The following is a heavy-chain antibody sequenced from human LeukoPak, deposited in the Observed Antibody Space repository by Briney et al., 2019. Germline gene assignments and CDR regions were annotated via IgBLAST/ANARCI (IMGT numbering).Heavy chain of an antibody. Sequence: PSETLSLTCAVYGGSFSGYYWSWIRQPPGKGLEWIGEINHSGSTNYNPSLKSRVTVSVDTSKNQFSLKLSSVTAADTAVYYCARATMIVVVIDYWGQGTLVTVSS. CDR2: INHSGST. V-gene: IGHV4-34*01. CDR1: GGSFSGYY. D-gene: IGHD3-22*01. CDR3: ARATMIVVVIDY. J-gene: IGHJ4*02.